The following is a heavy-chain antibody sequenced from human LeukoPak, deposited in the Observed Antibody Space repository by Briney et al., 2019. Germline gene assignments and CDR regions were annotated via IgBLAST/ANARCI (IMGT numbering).Heavy chain of an antibody. CDR2: INPDGSNI. Sequence: GGSLRLSCAASGFSLSSNWMHWIRQAPGKGLVWVSHINPDGSNIKYADSVKGGFTISRDNAKNTVYLQMNSLRAEDTAVYYCARPPHAYGFDMWGQGTMVTVSS. CDR3: ARPPHAYGFDM. J-gene: IGHJ3*02. CDR1: GFSLSSNW. V-gene: IGHV3-74*01.